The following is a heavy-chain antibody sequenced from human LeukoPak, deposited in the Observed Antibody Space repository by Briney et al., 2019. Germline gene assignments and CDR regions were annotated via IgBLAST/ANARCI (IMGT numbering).Heavy chain of an antibody. CDR3: ARAMIVTDYGDYYFDY. J-gene: IGHJ4*02. CDR2: IIPILGIA. Sequence: SVKVSCKASGGTFSSYAVSWVRQAPGQGLEWMGRIIPILGIANYAQKFQGRVTITADKSTSTAYMELSSLRSEDTAVYYCARAMIVTDYGDYYFDYWGQGTLVTVSS. V-gene: IGHV1-69*04. CDR1: GGTFSSYA. D-gene: IGHD4-17*01.